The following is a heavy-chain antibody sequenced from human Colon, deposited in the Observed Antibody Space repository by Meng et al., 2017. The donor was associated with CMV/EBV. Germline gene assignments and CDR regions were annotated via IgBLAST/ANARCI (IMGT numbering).Heavy chain of an antibody. CDR2: IKQDGSEK. CDR3: ARTHDAFDI. V-gene: IGHV3-7*03. J-gene: IGHJ3*02. Sequence: GESLKISCTTSEFTFSRYWMSWVRQAPGKGLEWVANIKQDGSEKNYVDSVKGRFTISRDNAKNSLYLQMNSLRAEDTAVYYCARTHDAFDIWGQGTMVTVSS. CDR1: EFTFSRYW.